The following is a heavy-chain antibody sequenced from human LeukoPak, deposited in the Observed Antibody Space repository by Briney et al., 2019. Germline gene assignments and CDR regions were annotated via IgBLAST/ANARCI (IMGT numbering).Heavy chain of an antibody. CDR1: GGSFSGYY. Sequence: PSETLSLTCAVYGGSFSGYYWSWIRQPPGKGLEWIGEINHSGSTNYNPSLKSRVTISVDTSKNQFSLKLSSVTAADTAVYYCAIGDVLQQLVRSAWFDPWGQGTLVTVSS. D-gene: IGHD6-13*01. V-gene: IGHV4-34*01. J-gene: IGHJ5*02. CDR3: AIGDVLQQLVRSAWFDP. CDR2: INHSGST.